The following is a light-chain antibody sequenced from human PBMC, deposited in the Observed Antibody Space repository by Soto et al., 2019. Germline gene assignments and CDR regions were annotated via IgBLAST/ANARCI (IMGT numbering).Light chain of an antibody. J-gene: IGKJ1*01. CDR3: QQYNSCSQP. Sequence: DIQMTQSPSTLSASVGDRVTITCRASQSISNWLAWYQQKPGKAPKLLIYDASSLESGVPSRFSGSGSGTEFTLTISSLQPDDFATYYCQQYNSCSQPFGQGTKVDIK. CDR2: DAS. CDR1: QSISNW. V-gene: IGKV1-5*01.